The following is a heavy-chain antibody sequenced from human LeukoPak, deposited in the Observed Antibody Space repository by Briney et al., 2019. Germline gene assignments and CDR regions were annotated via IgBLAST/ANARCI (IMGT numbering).Heavy chain of an antibody. CDR1: GLTFSNYW. CDR3: ARGETVTGAKYYFDY. V-gene: IGHV3-49*04. J-gene: IGHJ4*02. D-gene: IGHD4-23*01. CDR2: TRSRTYGGAP. Sequence: GGSLRLSCAASGLTFSNYWMDWVRQAPGKGLEWVAFTRSRTYGGAPEYAASVRGRFSVSRDDSEGIASLLMDNLKTEDTAVYYCARGETVTGAKYYFDYWGQGTLVTVSS.